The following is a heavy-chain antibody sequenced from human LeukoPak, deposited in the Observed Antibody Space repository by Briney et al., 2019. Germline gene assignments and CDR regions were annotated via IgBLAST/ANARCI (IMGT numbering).Heavy chain of an antibody. J-gene: IGHJ5*02. CDR3: ARLIAAAGTADWFDP. V-gene: IGHV4-59*08. CDR2: IYYSGST. D-gene: IGHD6-13*01. CDR1: GGSISGYY. Sequence: TSSETLSLTCTVSGGSISGYYWSWIRQPPGKGLEWIGYIYYSGSTNYNPSLKSRVTISVDTSKNQFSLKLSSVTAADSAVYYCARLIAAAGTADWFDPWGQGTLVTVSS.